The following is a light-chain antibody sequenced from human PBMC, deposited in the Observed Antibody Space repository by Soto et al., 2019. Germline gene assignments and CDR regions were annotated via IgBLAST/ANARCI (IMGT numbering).Light chain of an antibody. J-gene: IGLJ1*01. CDR2: EVV. CDR1: KSDIGVYDF. V-gene: IGLV2-8*01. Sequence: QSALTQPPSASGSPGKSVTISCTGTKSDIGVYDFVSWYQHHPGKAPRLFIYEVVQRPSGVPDRFSGSTSGNTASLTVSGLLAADEADYFCKSYAGSNTYVFGSGTKLTVL. CDR3: KSYAGSNTYV.